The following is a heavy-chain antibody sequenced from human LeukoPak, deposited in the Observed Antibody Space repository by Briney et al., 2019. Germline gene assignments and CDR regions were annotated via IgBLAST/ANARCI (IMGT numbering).Heavy chain of an antibody. CDR1: GFTFDDYA. V-gene: IGHV3-9*01. CDR3: AKETMVRGVIIPVGY. Sequence: GGSLRLSCAASGFTFDDYAMHWVRQAPGKGLEWVSGISWNSGSIGYADSVKGRFTISRDNSKNTLYLQMNSLRAEDTAVYYCAKETMVRGVIIPVGYWGQGTLVTVSS. D-gene: IGHD3-10*01. J-gene: IGHJ4*02. CDR2: ISWNSGSI.